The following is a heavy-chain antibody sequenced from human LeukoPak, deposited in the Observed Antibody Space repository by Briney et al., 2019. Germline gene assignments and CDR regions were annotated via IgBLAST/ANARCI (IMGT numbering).Heavy chain of an antibody. CDR2: IRSKAYGGTT. CDR1: GFTFSSYA. D-gene: IGHD2-2*01. J-gene: IGHJ6*03. Sequence: GGSLRLSCAASGFTFSSYAMSWVRQAPGKGLEWVGFIRSKAYGGTTEYAASVKGRFTISRDDSKSIAYLQMNSLKTEDTAVYYCTRDRMGCSSTSCYPGDYYYYMGVWGKGTTVTVSS. V-gene: IGHV3-49*04. CDR3: TRDRMGCSSTSCYPGDYYYYMGV.